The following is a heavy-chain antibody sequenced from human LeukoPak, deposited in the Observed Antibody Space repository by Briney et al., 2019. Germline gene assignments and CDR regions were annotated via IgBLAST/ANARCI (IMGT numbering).Heavy chain of an antibody. V-gene: IGHV3-21*01. CDR3: ATGVEPGYFQH. D-gene: IGHD1-14*01. Sequence: GGSLRLSCAASGFTFSSYSMNWVRQAPGKGLEWVSSISSSSYIYYADSVKGRFTISRDNAKNSLYLQMNSLRAEDTAVYYCATGVEPGYFQHWGQGTLVTVSS. J-gene: IGHJ1*01. CDR2: ISSSSYI. CDR1: GFTFSSYS.